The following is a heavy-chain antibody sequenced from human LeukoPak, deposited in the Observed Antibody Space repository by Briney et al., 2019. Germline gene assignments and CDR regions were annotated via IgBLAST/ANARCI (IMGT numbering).Heavy chain of an antibody. CDR2: ISSSSSTI. V-gene: IGHV3-48*01. CDR1: GFTFSSYS. CDR3: ARAEIQGAFDI. D-gene: IGHD5-24*01. Sequence: GGSLRLSCAASGFTFSSYSMNWVRQAPGKGLEWVSYISSSSSTIYYADSVKGRFTISRDNAKNSLYLQMNSLRAEDTAVYYCARAEIQGAFDIWGQGTMVTVSS. J-gene: IGHJ3*02.